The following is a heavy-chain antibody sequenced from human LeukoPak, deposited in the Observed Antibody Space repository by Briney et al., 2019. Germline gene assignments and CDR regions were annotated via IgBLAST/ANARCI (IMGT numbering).Heavy chain of an antibody. V-gene: IGHV1-24*01. CDR2: FDPEDGVT. J-gene: IGHJ6*02. CDR1: GDTLTELS. Sequence: GASVKVSCKVSGDTLTELSVHWVRQVPGKGLEWMGGFDPEDGVTIYAQKFQGRVTMTEDTSTDTAYMELSSLRFEDTAAYYCATIPDDDEPYYYYHGLAVWGQGTTVIVS. D-gene: IGHD1-1*01. CDR3: ATIPDDDEPYYYYHGLAV.